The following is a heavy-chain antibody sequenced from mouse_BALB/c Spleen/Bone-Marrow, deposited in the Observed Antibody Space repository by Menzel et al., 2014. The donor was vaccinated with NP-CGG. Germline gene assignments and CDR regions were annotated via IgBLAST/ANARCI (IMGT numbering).Heavy chain of an antibody. CDR2: IRNKAKGYTT. V-gene: IGHV7-3*02. CDR3: ARDRNYGIHWYFDV. CDR1: GFTFTAYY. J-gene: IGHJ1*01. D-gene: IGHD1-1*01. Sequence: EVKLVESGGGLVQPGGSLRLSCATSGFTFTAYYMSWVRQPPGKALEWLGFIRNKAKGYTTEYSASVKGRFTISKDNSQSNLYLQMNILRTEDSATYYCARDRNYGIHWYFDVWGAGTTVTVSS.